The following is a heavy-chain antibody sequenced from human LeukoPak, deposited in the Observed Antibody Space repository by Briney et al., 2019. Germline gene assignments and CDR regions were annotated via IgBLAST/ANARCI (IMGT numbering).Heavy chain of an antibody. V-gene: IGHV3-23*01. CDR2: IGGSGGST. Sequence: GGSLRLSCAASGFTFSSYAMTWVRQAPGKGLEWVSTIGGSGGSTYYADSVKGRFTISRDNSKNTLYLQMNSLRAEDTALYYCASVLWFGGIFFDYWGQGTLVTVSS. CDR3: ASVLWFGGIFFDY. D-gene: IGHD3-10*01. CDR1: GFTFSSYA. J-gene: IGHJ4*01.